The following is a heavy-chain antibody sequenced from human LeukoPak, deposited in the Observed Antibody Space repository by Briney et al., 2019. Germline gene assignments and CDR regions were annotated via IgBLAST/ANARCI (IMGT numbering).Heavy chain of an antibody. V-gene: IGHV3-33*08. Sequence: GGSLRLSCAASGFPFSSYSMTWVRQAPGKGLEWVAVIWYDGSNKYYADSVKGRFTISRDNSKNTLYLQMNSLRAEDTAVYYCARDRTPYGDYFLGRYYGMDVWGQGTTVTVSS. CDR1: GFPFSSYS. J-gene: IGHJ6*02. CDR3: ARDRTPYGDYFLGRYYGMDV. D-gene: IGHD4-17*01. CDR2: IWYDGSNK.